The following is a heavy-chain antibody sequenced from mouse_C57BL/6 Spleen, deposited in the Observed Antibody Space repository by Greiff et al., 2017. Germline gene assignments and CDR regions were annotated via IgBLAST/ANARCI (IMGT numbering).Heavy chain of an antibody. Sequence: VQLQQSGADLVKPGASVKVSCEASGYTFTSYWMHWVQQRPGQGLEWIGRIHTSDSDTNYNQKFKGQATLTVDKSSSTAYMQRSSLTSEDSAVYYCAIEGFYYDYLWFAYWGQGTLVTVSA. D-gene: IGHD2-4*01. CDR2: IHTSDSDT. CDR1: GYTFTSYW. V-gene: IGHV1-74*01. J-gene: IGHJ3*01. CDR3: AIEGFYYDYLWFAY.